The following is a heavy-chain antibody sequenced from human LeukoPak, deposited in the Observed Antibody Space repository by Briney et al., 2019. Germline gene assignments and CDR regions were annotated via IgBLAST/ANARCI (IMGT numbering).Heavy chain of an antibody. Sequence: PGGSLRLSCAASGFTFDDYGMSWVRHAPGKGLEWVSGINWNGGSTGYADSVKGRFTISRDDAKNSLYLQMNSLRAEDTALYYCARVSTIFGVSGGFDYWGQGTLVSVSS. V-gene: IGHV3-20*04. D-gene: IGHD3-3*01. J-gene: IGHJ4*02. CDR3: ARVSTIFGVSGGFDY. CDR2: INWNGGST. CDR1: GFTFDDYG.